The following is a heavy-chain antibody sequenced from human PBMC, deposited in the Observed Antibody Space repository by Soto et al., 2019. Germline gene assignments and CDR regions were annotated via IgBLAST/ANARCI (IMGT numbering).Heavy chain of an antibody. CDR1: GFTFSDYY. D-gene: IGHD2-15*01. CDR3: ARDRSLDCSGGSCYSHYYYYYMDV. J-gene: IGHJ6*03. CDR2: ISSSGSTI. V-gene: IGHV3-11*01. Sequence: QVQLVESGGGLVKPEGSLRLSCAASGFTFSDYYMSWIRQAPGKGLEWVSYISSSGSTIYYADSVKGRFTIPRDNAKNSLYLEMNSLRAEDTAVYYCARDRSLDCSGGSCYSHYYYYYMDVWGKGTTVTVSS.